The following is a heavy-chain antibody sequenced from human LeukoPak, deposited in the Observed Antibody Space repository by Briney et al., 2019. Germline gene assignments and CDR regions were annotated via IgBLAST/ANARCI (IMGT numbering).Heavy chain of an antibody. Sequence: SETLSLTCAVYGYSLTNHYWIWIRQPPGKGLEWVGEVLHTGGTNYNPSLKSRVTISVDTSKNQFLLKLTSATAADTAVYYCARGPAAIHPWGPGTLVTVSS. D-gene: IGHD2-2*01. CDR3: ARGPAAIHP. CDR2: VLHTGGT. V-gene: IGHV4-34*12. J-gene: IGHJ5*02. CDR1: GYSLTNHY.